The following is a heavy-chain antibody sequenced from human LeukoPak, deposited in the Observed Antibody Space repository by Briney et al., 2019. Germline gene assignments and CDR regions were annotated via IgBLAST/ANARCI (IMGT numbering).Heavy chain of an antibody. CDR1: GYSFTGYY. Sequence: ASVKVSCKASGYSFTGYYIHWVRQAPGQGLEWMGWINPNSGGTNYAQKFQGWVTMTRDTSISTAYMELSRLRSDDTAVYYCARAGDYDSSGYYDWFDPWGQGTLVTVSS. CDR3: ARAGDYDSSGYYDWFDP. CDR2: INPNSGGT. V-gene: IGHV1-2*04. J-gene: IGHJ5*02. D-gene: IGHD3-22*01.